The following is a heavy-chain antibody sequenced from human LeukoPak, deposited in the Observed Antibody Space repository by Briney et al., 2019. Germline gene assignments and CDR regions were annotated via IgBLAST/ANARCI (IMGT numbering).Heavy chain of an antibody. Sequence: GGSLRLSCSASGFTFSNYAMHWVRQAPGKGLQYVSAISSNGGSTDYADSVKGRFTISRDNSKNTLYLQMSSLRAEDTAVYYCVKYGSGSYDYWGQGTLVTVSS. J-gene: IGHJ4*02. CDR3: VKYGSGSYDY. CDR1: GFTFSNYA. V-gene: IGHV3-64D*06. D-gene: IGHD3-10*01. CDR2: ISSNGGST.